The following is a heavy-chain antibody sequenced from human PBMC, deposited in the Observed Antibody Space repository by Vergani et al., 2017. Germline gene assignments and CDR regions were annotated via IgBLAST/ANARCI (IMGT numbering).Heavy chain of an antibody. CDR2: ISSSSSYI. CDR3: ARLVVTGWYFDL. V-gene: IGHV3-21*01. Sequence: EVQLVESGGGLVKPGGSRRLSCAASGFTFSSYSMNWVRQAPGEGLEWVSSISSSSSYIYYADSVKGRFTISRDNAKNSLYLQMNSLRAEDTAVYYCARLVVTGWYFDLWGRGTLVTVSS. D-gene: IGHD2-2*01. J-gene: IGHJ2*01. CDR1: GFTFSSYS.